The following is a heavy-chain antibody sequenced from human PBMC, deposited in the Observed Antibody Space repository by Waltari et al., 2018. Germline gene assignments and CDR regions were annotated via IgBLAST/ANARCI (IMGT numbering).Heavy chain of an antibody. CDR3: ARGDSGYYYAFDY. Sequence: QVQLVQSGAEVKKPGASVKVSCKASGYTFTNSAMHWVRPAPGQRLEWMGWINAGNGDTKYSQKFQGRVTITSDTSASTAYMELSSLKSEDTAVYYCARGDSGYYYAFDYWGQGTLVTVSS. J-gene: IGHJ4*02. D-gene: IGHD3-22*01. V-gene: IGHV1-3*01. CDR2: INAGNGDT. CDR1: GYTFTNSA.